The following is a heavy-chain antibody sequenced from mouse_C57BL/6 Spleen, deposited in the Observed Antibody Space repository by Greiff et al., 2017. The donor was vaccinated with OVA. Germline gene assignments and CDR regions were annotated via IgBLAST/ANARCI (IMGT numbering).Heavy chain of an antibody. CDR1: GYTFTSYW. Sequence: QVQLQQPGAELVKPGASVKLSCKASGYTFTSYWMHWVKQRPGQGLEWIGKIHPNSGSTNYNEKFKSKATLTVDKSYSTAYMQLSSLTSEDSAVYDCSREGTSVTYYDAMDYWGQGTSVTVSS. J-gene: IGHJ4*01. V-gene: IGHV1-64*01. CDR3: SREGTSVTYYDAMDY. D-gene: IGHD2-13*01. CDR2: IHPNSGST.